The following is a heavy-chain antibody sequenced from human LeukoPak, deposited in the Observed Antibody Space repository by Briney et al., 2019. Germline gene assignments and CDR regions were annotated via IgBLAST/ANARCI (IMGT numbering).Heavy chain of an antibody. Sequence: SETLSLTCAVYGGSFSGYYWSWVRQPPGKGLEWIGEINHSGSTNYNPSLKSRVTISVDTSKNQFSLKLSSVTAADTAVYYCAREFRYYYGSGSYYILLDYWGQGTLVTVSS. CDR1: GGSFSGYY. CDR3: AREFRYYYGSGSYYILLDY. D-gene: IGHD3-10*01. V-gene: IGHV4-34*01. CDR2: INHSGST. J-gene: IGHJ4*02.